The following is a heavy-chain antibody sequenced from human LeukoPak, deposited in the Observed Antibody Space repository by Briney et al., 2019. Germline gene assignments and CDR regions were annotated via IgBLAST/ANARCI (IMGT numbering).Heavy chain of an antibody. J-gene: IGHJ4*02. CDR3: ARGYRGARGTFDY. D-gene: IGHD3-16*02. CDR2: ISSSSRTI. V-gene: IGHV3-48*01. Sequence: GGSLRLSCAASGFTFSSYSMNWVRQAPGKGLEWVSYISSSSRTIYYADSVKGRFTISRDNAKNSLYLQMNSLRAEDTAVYYCARGYRGARGTFDYWGQGTLVTVSS. CDR1: GFTFSSYS.